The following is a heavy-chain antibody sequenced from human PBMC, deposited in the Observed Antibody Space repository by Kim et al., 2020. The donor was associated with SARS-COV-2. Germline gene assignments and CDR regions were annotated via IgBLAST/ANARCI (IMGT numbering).Heavy chain of an antibody. V-gene: IGHV4-39*01. Sequence: YNPALKSRVTISVDTSKKQCSLKRSSVTAADTAVYYCARYSSIRGDAFDIWGQGTMVTVSS. CDR3: ARYSSIRGDAFDI. D-gene: IGHD2-15*01. J-gene: IGHJ3*02.